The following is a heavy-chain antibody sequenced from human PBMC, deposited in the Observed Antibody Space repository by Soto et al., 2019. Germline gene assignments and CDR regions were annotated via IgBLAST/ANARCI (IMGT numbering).Heavy chain of an antibody. CDR1: GGTFSSYA. V-gene: IGHV1-69*12. J-gene: IGHJ4*02. CDR2: IIPIFGTA. D-gene: IGHD2-21*01. Sequence: QVQLVQSGAEVKKPGSSVKVSCKASGGTFSSYAISWVRQAPGQGLEWMGGIIPIFGTANYAQKFQGRVMITADESTSTAYMELSSLRSEDTAVYYCARIDSDGYQIGGIGYWGQGTLVTVSS. CDR3: ARIDSDGYQIGGIGY.